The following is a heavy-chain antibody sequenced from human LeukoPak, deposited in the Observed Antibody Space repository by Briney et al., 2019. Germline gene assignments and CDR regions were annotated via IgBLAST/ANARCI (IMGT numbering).Heavy chain of an antibody. Sequence: PSETLSLTCAVYGGSFSGYYWSWIRQPPGKGLEWIGEINHSGSTNYNPSLKSRVTISVDTSKNQFSLKLSSVTAADTAVYYCARLQWLAAFDYWGQGTLVTVSS. D-gene: IGHD6-19*01. CDR2: INHSGST. CDR3: ARLQWLAAFDY. CDR1: GGSFSGYY. J-gene: IGHJ4*02. V-gene: IGHV4-34*01.